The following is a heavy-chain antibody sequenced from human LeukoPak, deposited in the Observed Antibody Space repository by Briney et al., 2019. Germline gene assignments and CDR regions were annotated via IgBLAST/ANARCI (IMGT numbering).Heavy chain of an antibody. CDR2: ISAYNGNT. V-gene: IGHV1-18*01. CDR3: ARASPSGWSPFDY. CDR1: GYTFTSYG. D-gene: IGHD6-19*01. J-gene: IGHJ4*02. Sequence: ASVKVSRKASGYTFTSYGISWVRQAPGQGLEWMGWISAYNGNTNYAQKLQGRVTMTTDTSTSTVYMELRSLRSDDTAVYYCARASPSGWSPFDYWGQGTLVTVSS.